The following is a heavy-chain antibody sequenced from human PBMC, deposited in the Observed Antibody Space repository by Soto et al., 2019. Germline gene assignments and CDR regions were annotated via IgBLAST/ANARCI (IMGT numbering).Heavy chain of an antibody. CDR2: VSSGTTYT. D-gene: IGHD3-16*01. CDR3: AKPQRYYDPSAGFDM. V-gene: IGHV3-11*03. CDR1: GFSFSDYY. Sequence: GSLRLSCVASGFSFSDYYMIWIREAPGKGREGVSYVSSGTTYTNYEDSVKGRFTISRDDAKNSLYLQMNSLQAEDTAVYYCAKPQRYYDPSAGFDMWGQGTMVTVSS. J-gene: IGHJ3*02.